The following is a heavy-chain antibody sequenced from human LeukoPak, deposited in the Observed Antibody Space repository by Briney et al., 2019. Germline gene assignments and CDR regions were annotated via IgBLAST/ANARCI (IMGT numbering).Heavy chain of an antibody. Sequence: SETLSLTCTVSGGSISSYYWSWIRQPPGKGLEWIGYIYCSGSTNYNPSLKSRVTISVDTSKNQFSLKLSSVTAADTAVYYCARDRGYSYGYDFDYWGQGTLVTVSS. CDR3: ARDRGYSYGYDFDY. D-gene: IGHD5-18*01. V-gene: IGHV4-59*01. J-gene: IGHJ4*02. CDR2: IYCSGST. CDR1: GGSISSYY.